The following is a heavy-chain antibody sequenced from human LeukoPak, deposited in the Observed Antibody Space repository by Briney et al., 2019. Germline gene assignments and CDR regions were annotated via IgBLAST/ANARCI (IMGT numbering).Heavy chain of an antibody. CDR1: GASISSYY. D-gene: IGHD1-26*01. J-gene: IGHJ6*02. CDR2: IYYSGST. V-gene: IGHV4-59*08. Sequence: SETLSLTCTVSGASISSYYWSWIRQPPGKGLEWTGYIYYSGSTNYNPSLKSRVTISVDTSKNQFSLRLTSVTAADTAVYYCARRWGSATYYSNYYGMDVWGQGTTVTVSS. CDR3: ARRWGSATYYSNYYGMDV.